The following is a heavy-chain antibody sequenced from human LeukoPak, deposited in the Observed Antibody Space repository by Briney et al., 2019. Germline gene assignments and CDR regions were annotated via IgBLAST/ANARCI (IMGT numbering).Heavy chain of an antibody. CDR2: FNADDGET. CDR3: ATAAYGSGTFHLNYYYGMDV. CDR1: GYTLTELS. V-gene: IGHV1-24*01. Sequence: ASVKVSCKVSGYTLTELSMHWVRQAPGKGLEWMGGFNADDGETIYAQKFQGRVTMTEDTSTDTAYMELSSLRSEDTAVYYCATAAYGSGTFHLNYYYGMDVWGKGPTVTVSS. J-gene: IGHJ6*04. D-gene: IGHD3-10*01.